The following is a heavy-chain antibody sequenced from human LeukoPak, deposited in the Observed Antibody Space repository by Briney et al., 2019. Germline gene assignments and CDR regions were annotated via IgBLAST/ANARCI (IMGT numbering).Heavy chain of an antibody. Sequence: SETLSLTCTVSGGSISSSSYYWGWIRQPPGKGLEWIGEINHSGSTNYNPSLKSRVTISVDTSKNQFSLKLSSVTAADTAVYYCARDGGWLVRKKAFDYWGQGTLVTVSS. J-gene: IGHJ4*02. CDR2: INHSGST. CDR1: GGSISSSSYY. V-gene: IGHV4-39*07. CDR3: ARDGGWLVRKKAFDY. D-gene: IGHD6-19*01.